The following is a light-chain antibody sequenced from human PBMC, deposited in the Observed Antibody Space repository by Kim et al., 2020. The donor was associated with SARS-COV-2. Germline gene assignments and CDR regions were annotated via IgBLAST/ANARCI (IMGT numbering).Light chain of an antibody. V-gene: IGKV1-27*01. CDR2: ASS. CDR1: QSISNC. J-gene: IGKJ1*01. CDR3: QRHDHAPWT. Sequence: VSVGERVTITCRASQSISNCLAWYQQKPGKVPKLLIYASSTLHSGVPSRFSGSGSGTDFTLTISSLQPEDVAIYYCQRHDHAPWTFGQGTKVDIK.